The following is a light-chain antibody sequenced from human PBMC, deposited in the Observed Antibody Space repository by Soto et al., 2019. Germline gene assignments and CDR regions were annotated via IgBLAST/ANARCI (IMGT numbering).Light chain of an antibody. CDR3: SSYTSSTFYG. J-gene: IGLJ1*01. Sequence: QSALTQPASVSGSPGQSITISCPGTSSDVGGYNYVSWYQQHPGKAPKLMIYEVSNRPAGVSNRFSGSKAGNTASLTTSGLQAEDEADYYCSSYTSSTFYGVGTGTKLTVL. CDR2: EVS. V-gene: IGLV2-14*01. CDR1: SSDVGGYNY.